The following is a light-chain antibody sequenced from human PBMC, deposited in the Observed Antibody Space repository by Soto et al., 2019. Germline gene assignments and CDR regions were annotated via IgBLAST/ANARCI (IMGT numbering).Light chain of an antibody. CDR1: QSVLYSSTNKNY. J-gene: IGKJ1*01. Sequence: DIVMAQSPDSLAVSLGERATINWKSSQSVLYSSTNKNYLAWYQQKPGQPPKLLIYWASTRESGVPDRFSGSGSGTDFTLTISSLQAEDVAVYYCQQYHSTPRTFGQGTKVEIK. V-gene: IGKV4-1*01. CDR3: QQYHSTPRT. CDR2: WAS.